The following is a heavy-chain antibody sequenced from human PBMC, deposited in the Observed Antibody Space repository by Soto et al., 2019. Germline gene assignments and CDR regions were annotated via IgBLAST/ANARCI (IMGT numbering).Heavy chain of an antibody. J-gene: IGHJ4*02. Sequence: GEPLKISCQASGYNFATYWIGWVRQMPGKVLGWMGIIFPADSETRYSPSFRGQVTISVDRSISTAYLQWSSLKASDSGIYYCAPHPTPCSSAACPPSGRRGERTRVSVS. CDR1: GYNFATYW. D-gene: IGHD2-2*01. CDR3: APHPTPCSSAACPPSGR. V-gene: IGHV5-51*01. CDR2: IFPADSET.